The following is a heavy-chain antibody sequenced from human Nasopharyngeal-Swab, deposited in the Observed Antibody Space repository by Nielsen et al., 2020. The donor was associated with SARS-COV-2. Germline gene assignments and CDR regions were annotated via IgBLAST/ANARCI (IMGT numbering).Heavy chain of an antibody. J-gene: IGHJ6*02. CDR2: INHSGST. CDR1: GGSFSGYY. CDR3: ARGRCSSTSCRGCSGGSCYYGMDV. V-gene: IGHV4-34*01. D-gene: IGHD2-2*01. Sequence: SETLSLTCAVYGGSFSGYYWSWIRQPPGKGLEWIGEINHSGSTNYSPSLKSRVTISVDTSKNQFSLKLSSVTAADTAVYYCARGRCSSTSCRGCSGGSCYYGMDVWGQGTTVTVSS.